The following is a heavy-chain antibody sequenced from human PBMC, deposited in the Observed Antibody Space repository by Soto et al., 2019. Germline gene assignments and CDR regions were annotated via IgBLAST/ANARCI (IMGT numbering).Heavy chain of an antibody. CDR3: ARGPFCSGDCYCGV. J-gene: IGHJ4*02. V-gene: IGHV4-4*07. Sequence: QVLLQEPGPRLVKPSETLSLTCTVAGGSISSFYWSWVRQPAGKGLEWIGRIYSSGTTNYNPTLKSRVTLSVDTSTDQFSLKLTSVTAADTAVYFGARGPFCSGDCYCGVWGQGTQVTVS. D-gene: IGHD2-21*02. CDR2: IYSSGTT. CDR1: GGSISSFY.